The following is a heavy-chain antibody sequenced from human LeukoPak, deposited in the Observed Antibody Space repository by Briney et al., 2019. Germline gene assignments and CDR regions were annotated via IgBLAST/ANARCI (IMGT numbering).Heavy chain of an antibody. J-gene: IGHJ4*02. CDR3: ARGDTSWGY. CDR2: INHSGST. Sequence: PSGTLSLTCAVYGGSFSGYYWSWIRQPPGKGLEWIGEINHSGSTNYNPSLKSRVTISVDTSKNQFSLKLSSVTAADTAVYYCARGDTSWGYWGQGTLVTVSS. V-gene: IGHV4-34*01. CDR1: GGSFSGYY. D-gene: IGHD3-16*01.